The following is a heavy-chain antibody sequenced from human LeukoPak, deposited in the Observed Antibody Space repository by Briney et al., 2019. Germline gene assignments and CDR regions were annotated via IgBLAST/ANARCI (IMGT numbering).Heavy chain of an antibody. CDR1: GSPISSGHY. CDR2: LHHTGRT. CDR3: VRGHRLVSPSPSFDY. V-gene: IGHV4-38-2*02. J-gene: IGHJ4*02. Sequence: PSETLSLTCSVSGSPISSGHYWGWIRQPPGKGLEWIGSLHHTGRTSYNPSLKSRVTLAVDTSEKPFSLTMTSLTAADTAVYYCVRGHRLVSPSPSFDYWGPGALVSVSS. D-gene: IGHD6-19*01.